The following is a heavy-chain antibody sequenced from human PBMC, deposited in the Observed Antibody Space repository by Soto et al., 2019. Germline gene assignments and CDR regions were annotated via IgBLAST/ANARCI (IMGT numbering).Heavy chain of an antibody. J-gene: IGHJ4*02. D-gene: IGHD1-26*01. CDR2: MWYHGRDK. V-gene: IGHV3-33*01. CDR3: ARDAGGQSGNFIFDS. Sequence: QVRLVESGGGVVQPGRSLRLSCAASGFSFSDYVMHWVRQSPGEGLEWVAVMWYHGRDKFYAESVKGRFTTTRDNSKNTLYLQMNSLRAEDTAVYYCARDAGGQSGNFIFDSWGQGALVTVSS. CDR1: GFSFSDYV.